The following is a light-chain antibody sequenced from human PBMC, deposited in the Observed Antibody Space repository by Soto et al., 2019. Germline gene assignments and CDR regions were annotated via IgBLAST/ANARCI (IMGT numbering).Light chain of an antibody. V-gene: IGKV3-20*01. CDR1: QSVGSTY. Sequence: EIVLTQSPGTLSLSPGERATLSCRASQSVGSTYLAWYQQRPGQAPRLLLYGASSRATGIPDRFDGSGSGTDFTLTISRLEPEDFAVYYCQQYNNWPRTFGQGTKVDIK. CDR3: QQYNNWPRT. CDR2: GAS. J-gene: IGKJ1*01.